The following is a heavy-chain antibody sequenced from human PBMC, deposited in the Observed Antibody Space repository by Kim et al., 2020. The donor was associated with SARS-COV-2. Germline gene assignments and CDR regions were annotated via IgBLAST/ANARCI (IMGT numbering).Heavy chain of an antibody. CDR2: SSSITI. Sequence: SSSITIYYADSVKGRFTISRDNAKNALYLQMNSLRDEDTAVYYCARKGDVWGQGTTVTVSS. V-gene: IGHV3-48*02. CDR3: ARKGDV. J-gene: IGHJ6*02.